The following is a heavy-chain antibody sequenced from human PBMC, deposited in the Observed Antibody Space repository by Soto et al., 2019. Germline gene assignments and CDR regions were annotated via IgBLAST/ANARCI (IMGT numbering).Heavy chain of an antibody. Sequence: SETLSLTCTFSGVSISSGDYYCSWIRQPPGKGLEWIGYIYYSGSTYYNPSLKSRVTISVDTSKNQFSLKLSSVTAADTAVYYCAREDYCRGDCTPWGQGTRVNVSS. J-gene: IGHJ5*02. CDR2: IYYSGST. CDR3: AREDYCRGDCTP. CDR1: GVSISSGDYY. V-gene: IGHV4-30-4*01. D-gene: IGHD2-21*02.